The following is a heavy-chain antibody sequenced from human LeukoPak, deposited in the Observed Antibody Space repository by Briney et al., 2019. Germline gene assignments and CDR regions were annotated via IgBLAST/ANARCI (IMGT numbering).Heavy chain of an antibody. CDR3: ARDAIRTYGSGRLYYYGLDV. Sequence: SETLSLTCTVSGGSISSYYWSWIRRPPGKGLEWIGYIYSSGSTNYNPSLKSRVTISVDTSKNQFSLKLSSVTAADTAVYYCARDAIRTYGSGRLYYYGLDVWGQGTTVTVSS. D-gene: IGHD3-10*01. V-gene: IGHV4-59*01. CDR2: IYSSGST. J-gene: IGHJ6*02. CDR1: GGSISSYY.